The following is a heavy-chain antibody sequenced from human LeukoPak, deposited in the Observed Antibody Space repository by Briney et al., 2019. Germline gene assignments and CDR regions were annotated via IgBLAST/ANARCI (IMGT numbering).Heavy chain of an antibody. CDR1: GYTFTGYY. Sequence: ASVKVSCKASGYTFTGYYMHWVRQAPGQGLEWMGWINPNSGGTNYAQKFQGRVTMTRDTSISTAYMELSRLRSDDTAAYYCARAPLLGDFWSGYSSPYYFDYWGQGTPVTVSS. CDR2: INPNSGGT. J-gene: IGHJ4*02. D-gene: IGHD3-3*01. CDR3: ARAPLLGDFWSGYSSPYYFDY. V-gene: IGHV1-2*02.